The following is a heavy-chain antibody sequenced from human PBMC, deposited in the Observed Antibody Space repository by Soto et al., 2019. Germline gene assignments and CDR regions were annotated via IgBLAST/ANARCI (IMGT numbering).Heavy chain of an antibody. CDR1: GYTFTTYG. CDR2: INTHNGNT. D-gene: IGHD3-10*01. V-gene: IGHV1-18*01. Sequence: QVQLEQSAPEVKKPGASVKVYCKASGYTFTTYGISWVRQAPGEGLEWLGWINTHNGNTNYAQNLQGRVFMTADTSTNTAYMELRSLRSDDTAIYYCTREGSAPYYYYAMDAWGQGTTVTVSS. J-gene: IGHJ6*02. CDR3: TREGSAPYYYYAMDA.